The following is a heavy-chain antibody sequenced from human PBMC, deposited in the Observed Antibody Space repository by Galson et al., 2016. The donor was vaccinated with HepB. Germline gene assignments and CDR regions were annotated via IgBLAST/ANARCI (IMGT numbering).Heavy chain of an antibody. Sequence: SETLSLTCTVSGGSVSDITYYWAWIRQPPGKGLEWIGTIYYSGSTYYTPSLKSRLTISLDRSQNHFSLKLTSVTAADTAVYYCARRGGEGGTDSWGQGTLVTVSS. CDR1: GGSVSDITYY. D-gene: IGHD3-10*01. CDR3: ARRGGEGGTDS. J-gene: IGHJ4*02. V-gene: IGHV4-39*01. CDR2: IYYSGST.